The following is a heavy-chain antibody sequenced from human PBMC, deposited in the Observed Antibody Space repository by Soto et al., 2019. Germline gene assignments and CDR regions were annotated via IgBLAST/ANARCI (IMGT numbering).Heavy chain of an antibody. D-gene: IGHD5-12*01. J-gene: IGHJ6*04. CDR1: GFTFSSYS. CDR3: VRRRVYRPLGQGMDV. CDR2: ISSSSSTI. Sequence: GGSLRLSCAASGFTFSSYSMNWVRQAPGKGLEWVSYISSSSSTIHYADSVKGRFTISRENAKNSLYLQMNSLRAEDTAVYYCVRRRVYRPLGQGMDVWGKGPTGTLSS. V-gene: IGHV3-48*01.